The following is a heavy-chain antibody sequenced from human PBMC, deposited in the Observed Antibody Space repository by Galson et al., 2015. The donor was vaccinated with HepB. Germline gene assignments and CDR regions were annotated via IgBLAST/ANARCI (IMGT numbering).Heavy chain of an antibody. D-gene: IGHD2-21*02. Sequence: PRLSCAAAGFTFDIYAMSWVRQAPGKGLEWVSVITGDGGLTYYADSVRGRSTISRDNSKNTLYLEMSSLRAEDTAIYYCAKGGSVTASGFESWGQGTLVTVSS. J-gene: IGHJ4*02. CDR1: GFTFDIYA. CDR3: AKGGSVTASGFES. CDR2: ITGDGGLT. V-gene: IGHV3-23*01.